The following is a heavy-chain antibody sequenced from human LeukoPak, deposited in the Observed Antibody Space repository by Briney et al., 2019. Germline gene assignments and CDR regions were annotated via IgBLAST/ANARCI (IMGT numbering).Heavy chain of an antibody. CDR3: ARDQGGVGY. D-gene: IGHD3-16*01. J-gene: IGHJ4*02. CDR2: ISSSGSI. V-gene: IGHV3-11*04. Sequence: GGSLRLSCAASGFTFSDNYMSWIRQAPGKGLEWVSYISSSGSIYYADSVKGRFTISRDNAKNSLYLQMNSLRAEDTAVYYCARDQGGVGYWGQGTLVTVSS. CDR1: GFTFSDNY.